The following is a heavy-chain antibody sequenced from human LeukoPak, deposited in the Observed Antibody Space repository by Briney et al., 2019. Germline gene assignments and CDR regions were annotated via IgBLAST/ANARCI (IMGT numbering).Heavy chain of an antibody. CDR1: GYTFTGYY. CDR3: ARELPYSSGWYDVY. Sequence: ASVKVSCKASGYTFTGYYMHWVRQAPGQGLEWMGRINHNRGGTNYAQKFQGRVTMTRDTSISTAYMELSRLRSDDTAVYYCARELPYSSGWYDVYWGQGTLVTVSS. D-gene: IGHD6-19*01. J-gene: IGHJ4*02. V-gene: IGHV1-2*06. CDR2: INHNRGGT.